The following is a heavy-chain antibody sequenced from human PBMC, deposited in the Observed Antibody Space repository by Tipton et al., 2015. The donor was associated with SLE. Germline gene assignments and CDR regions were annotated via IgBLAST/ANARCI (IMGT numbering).Heavy chain of an antibody. V-gene: IGHV4-59*11. CDR1: GGFISSHY. CDR3: AGAWHGYCSGGTCYFLAY. J-gene: IGHJ4*02. D-gene: IGHD2-15*01. CDR2: ISNSETT. Sequence: TLSLTCTVSGGFISSHYWSWIRQAPGKGLEGSGYISNSETTNYNPPLKSRVTISVDTSKNQFSLKLGSVTAADTAGYYCAGAWHGYCSGGTCYFLAYWGQGTLVTVSS.